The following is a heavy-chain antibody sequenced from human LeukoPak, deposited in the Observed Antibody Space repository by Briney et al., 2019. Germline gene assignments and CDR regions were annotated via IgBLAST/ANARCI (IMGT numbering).Heavy chain of an antibody. CDR3: ARGRGSGHKENWFDP. Sequence: ALVKVSCKASGSTFTTYDINGVRQATGHGLQWMGWMSPNSGNTGYTQKFQGRVTMTRNTSISTAYMELSSLRSEDTAVYYCARGRGSGHKENWFDPWGQGTLVTVSS. CDR2: MSPNSGNT. J-gene: IGHJ5*02. D-gene: IGHD6-19*01. CDR1: GSTFTTYD. V-gene: IGHV1-8*01.